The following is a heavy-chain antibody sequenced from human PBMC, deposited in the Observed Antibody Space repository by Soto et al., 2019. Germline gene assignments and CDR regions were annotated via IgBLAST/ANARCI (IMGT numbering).Heavy chain of an antibody. CDR1: GFTFRSYA. CDR2: ISGSGGST. V-gene: IGHV3-23*01. J-gene: IGHJ4*02. CDR3: AKVRLSLAAAGTGLGY. Sequence: PGGSLRLSCAASGFTFRSYARSWVRQAPGKGLEWVSAISGSGGSTYYADSVKGRFTISRDNSKNTLYLQMNSLRAEDTAVYYCAKVRLSLAAAGTGLGYWGQGTLVTVSS. D-gene: IGHD6-13*01.